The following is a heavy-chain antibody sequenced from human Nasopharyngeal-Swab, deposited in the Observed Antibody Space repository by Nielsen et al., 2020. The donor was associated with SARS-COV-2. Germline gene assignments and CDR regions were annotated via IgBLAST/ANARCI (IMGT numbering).Heavy chain of an antibody. J-gene: IGHJ4*02. CDR3: AREGFDYDILTGYYRPGRFDY. CDR1: GFTFSSYW. CDR2: IKQDGSEK. Sequence: GESLKISCAASGFTFSSYWMSWVRQAPGKGLEWVANIKQDGSEKYYVDSVKGRFTISRDNAKNSLYLQMNSLRAEDTAVYYCAREGFDYDILTGYYRPGRFDYWGQGTLVTVSS. D-gene: IGHD3-9*01. V-gene: IGHV3-7*05.